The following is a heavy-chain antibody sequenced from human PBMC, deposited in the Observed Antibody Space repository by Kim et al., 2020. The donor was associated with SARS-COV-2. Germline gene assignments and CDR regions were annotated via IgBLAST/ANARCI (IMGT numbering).Heavy chain of an antibody. CDR3: ARVPFITVTTEEYYYGMDV. CDR1: GYTFTSYG. D-gene: IGHD4-17*01. V-gene: IGHV1-18*04. CDR2: ISAYNGNT. Sequence: ASVKVSCKASGYTFTSYGISWVRQAPGQGLEWMGWISAYNGNTNYAQKLQGRVTMTTDTSTSTAYMELRSLRSDDTAVYYCARVPFITVTTEEYYYGMDVWGQGTTVTVSS. J-gene: IGHJ6*02.